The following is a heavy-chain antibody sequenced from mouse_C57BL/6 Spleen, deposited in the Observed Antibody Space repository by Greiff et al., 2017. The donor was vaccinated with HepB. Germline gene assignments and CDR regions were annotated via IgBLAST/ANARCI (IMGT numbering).Heavy chain of an antibody. V-gene: IGHV1-81*01. CDR1: GYTFTSYG. D-gene: IGHD1-1*01. J-gene: IGHJ2*01. CDR3: ARDYYGSSYGGY. CDR2: IYPRSGNT. Sequence: VMLVESGAELARPGASVKLSCKASGYTFTSYGISWVKQRTGQGLEWIGEIYPRSGNTYYNEKFKGKATLTADKSSSTAYMELRSLTSEDSAVYSCARDYYGSSYGGYWGQGTTLTVSS.